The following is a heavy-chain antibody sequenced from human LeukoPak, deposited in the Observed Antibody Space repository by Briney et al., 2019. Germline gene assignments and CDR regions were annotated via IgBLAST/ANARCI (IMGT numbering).Heavy chain of an antibody. J-gene: IGHJ4*02. CDR1: GYSISSGYF. V-gene: IGHV4-38-2*01. CDR3: ARGVGANLDY. CDR2: IYYSGST. Sequence: SETLSLTCAVSGYSISSGYFWAWVRQPPGQGLEWIGSIYYSGSTYYNPSLKSRVTISVDTSKNQFSLKLSSVTAADTAVYYCARGVGANLDYWGQGTLVTVSS. D-gene: IGHD1-26*01.